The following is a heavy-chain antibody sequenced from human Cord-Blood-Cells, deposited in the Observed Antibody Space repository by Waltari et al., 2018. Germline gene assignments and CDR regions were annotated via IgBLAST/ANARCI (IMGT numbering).Heavy chain of an antibody. Sequence: QVQLVQSGAEVKKPGSSVKVSCKASVGTFSSYAISWVRQAPGQGLEWMGRIIPILGIGNYAQKFQGRVTITADKSTSTAYMERSSLRSEDTAVYYCARDVRGRTEYFQHWGQGTLVTVSS. CDR3: ARDVRGRTEYFQH. CDR2: IIPILGIG. CDR1: VGTFSSYA. D-gene: IGHD3-16*01. V-gene: IGHV1-69*09. J-gene: IGHJ1*01.